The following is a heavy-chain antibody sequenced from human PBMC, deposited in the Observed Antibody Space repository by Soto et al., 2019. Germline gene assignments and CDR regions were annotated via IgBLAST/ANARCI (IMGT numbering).Heavy chain of an antibody. CDR3: ARHRGRGYSGYDYAHYYYYYGMDV. D-gene: IGHD5-12*01. Sequence: PGESLKISCKGSGYSFTSYWISWVRQIPGKGLEWMGRIDPSDSYTNYSPSFQGHVTISADKSISTAYLQWSSLKASDTAMYYCARHRGRGYSGYDYAHYYYYYGMDVWGQGTTVTVSS. CDR2: IDPSDSYT. V-gene: IGHV5-10-1*01. J-gene: IGHJ6*02. CDR1: GYSFTSYW.